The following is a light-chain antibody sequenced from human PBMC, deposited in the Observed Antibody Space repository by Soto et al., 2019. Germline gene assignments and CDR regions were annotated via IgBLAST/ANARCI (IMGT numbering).Light chain of an antibody. CDR1: NIRGKG. CDR3: QVWDSSSDHRVV. Sequence: SYELTQPPSVSVAPGQTATITCEGNNIRGKGVHWYQQKPGQAPVLVVYDDSDRPSGIPEQFSGSNSGNAATLTISRVEAGDEADYYCQVWDSSSDHRVVFGGGTKLTVL. V-gene: IGLV3-21*02. J-gene: IGLJ2*01. CDR2: DDS.